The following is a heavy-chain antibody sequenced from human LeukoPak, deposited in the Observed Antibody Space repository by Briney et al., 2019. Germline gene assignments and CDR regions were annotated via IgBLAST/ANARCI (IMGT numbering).Heavy chain of an antibody. V-gene: IGHV3-23*01. D-gene: IGHD6-13*01. J-gene: IGHJ4*02. CDR3: AKDPYSSSWYGIFDY. CDR1: GFNFRNSA. Sequence: PGGSLSLSCAASGFNFRNSAMIWVRQAPGKGLEWVSAISGSGGSTYYADSVKGRFTISRDNSKNTLYLQMNSLRAEDTAVYYCAKDPYSSSWYGIFDYWGQGTLVTVSS. CDR2: ISGSGGST.